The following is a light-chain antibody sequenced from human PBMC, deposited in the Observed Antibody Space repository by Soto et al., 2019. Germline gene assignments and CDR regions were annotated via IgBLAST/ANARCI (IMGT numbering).Light chain of an antibody. V-gene: IGKV1-39*01. CDR1: QSVSIY. J-gene: IGKJ5*01. CDR2: AAS. CDR3: QQSYSTPIT. Sequence: DIQMTQSPSSPSASVGDRVTITCRTSQSVSIYVNWYQQKPGKAPKLLIYAASSLQSGVPSRFSGSGSGTDFTLTISSLQPEDFATYYCQQSYSTPITFGQGTRLEI.